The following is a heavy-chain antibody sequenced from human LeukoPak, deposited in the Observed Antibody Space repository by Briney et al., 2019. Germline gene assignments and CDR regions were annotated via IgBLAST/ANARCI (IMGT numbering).Heavy chain of an antibody. V-gene: IGHV4-59*01. J-gene: IGHJ4*02. CDR2: IYYSGST. CDR3: ARGAYGDPTSFDY. CDR1: GGSISSYY. D-gene: IGHD4-17*01. Sequence: KPSETLSLTCTVSGGSISSYYWSWIRQPPGKGLEWIGHIYYSGSTNYNPSLKSRVTISVDTSKNQFSLKLSSVTAADTAVYYCARGAYGDPTSFDYWGQGTLVTVSS.